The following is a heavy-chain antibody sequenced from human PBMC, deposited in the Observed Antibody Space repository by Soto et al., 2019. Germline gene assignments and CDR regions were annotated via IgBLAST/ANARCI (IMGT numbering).Heavy chain of an antibody. CDR1: GGSISSGGYS. J-gene: IGHJ5*02. CDR3: AGTIYYDSSGNPHWIDP. CDR2: IYHSGTT. V-gene: IGHV4-30-2*01. D-gene: IGHD3-22*01. Sequence: QLQLQESGSGLVKPSQTLSLTGVVSGGSISSGGYSWSCIRQPPGKGMEWIGYIYHSGTTNYNPSLKSRVTMLRDRSKNQFSLTVSSSTASDTAVLYCAGTIYYDSSGNPHWIDPWGQGTLVTVSS.